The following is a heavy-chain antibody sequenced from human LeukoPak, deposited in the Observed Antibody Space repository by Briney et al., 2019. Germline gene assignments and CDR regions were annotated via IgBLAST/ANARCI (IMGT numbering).Heavy chain of an antibody. CDR2: INHSGST. V-gene: IGHV4-34*01. CDR1: GGSFSGYY. D-gene: IGHD5-18*01. Sequence: SETLSLTCAVYGGSFSGYYWSWIRQPPGKGLEWIGEINHSGSTNYNPSLKSRVTISVDTSKNQFSLKLSSVTAADTAVYYCARFRVRGYSYGYYQYFDYWGQGTLVTVSP. J-gene: IGHJ4*02. CDR3: ARFRVRGYSYGYYQYFDY.